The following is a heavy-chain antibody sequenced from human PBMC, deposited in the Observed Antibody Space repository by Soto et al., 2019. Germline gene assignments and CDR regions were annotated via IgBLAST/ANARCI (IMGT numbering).Heavy chain of an antibody. CDR2: ISSSSSTI. CDR1: GFTFSSYS. Sequence: GGSLRLSCAASGFTFSSYSMNWVRQAPGKGLEWVSYISSSSSTIYYADSVKGRFTISRDNSKNTLHLQMNSLRAEDTAVYYCAKNPGYYYDSTGYHFDYWGQGTLVTVSS. V-gene: IGHV3-48*01. J-gene: IGHJ4*02. CDR3: AKNPGYYYDSTGYHFDY. D-gene: IGHD3-22*01.